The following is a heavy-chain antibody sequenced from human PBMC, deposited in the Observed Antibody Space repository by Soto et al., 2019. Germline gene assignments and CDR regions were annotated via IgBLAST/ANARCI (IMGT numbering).Heavy chain of an antibody. D-gene: IGHD3-9*01. CDR2: ISSSSSYT. CDR1: GFTFSDYY. J-gene: IGHJ3*02. Sequence: GGSLRLSCAASGFTFSDYYMSWIRQAPGKGLEWVSYISSSSSYTNYADSVKGRFTISRDNAKNSLYLQMNSLRAEDTAVYYCARERARYFDWLSDLVDAFDIWGQGTMVTVSS. CDR3: ARERARYFDWLSDLVDAFDI. V-gene: IGHV3-11*06.